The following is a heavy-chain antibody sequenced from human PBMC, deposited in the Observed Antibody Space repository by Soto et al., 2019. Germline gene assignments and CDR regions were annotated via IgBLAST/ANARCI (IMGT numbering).Heavy chain of an antibody. V-gene: IGHV1-3*01. CDR2: INAGNGNT. CDR1: LYAFHSYA. CDR3: ARGYSYGYMGL. Sequence: ASVQVSCQESLYAFHSYAMHWVRQAPGQRLEWTGWINAGNGNTKYSQKFQGRVTITRDTSASTAYMELSSLRSEDTAVYYCARGYSYGYMGLWGQGTLVTVSS. J-gene: IGHJ4*02. D-gene: IGHD5-18*01.